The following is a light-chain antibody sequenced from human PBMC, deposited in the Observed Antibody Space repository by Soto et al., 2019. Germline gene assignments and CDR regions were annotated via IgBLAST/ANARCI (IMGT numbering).Light chain of an antibody. Sequence: DIQMTQSPSTLSASVGDRVTITCRARQSISSWLAWYQQKPGKAPKLLIYDASSLESGVPSRFSGSGSGTEFTLTISSLQPGDFATYYCQQYSRFYSFGQGTKLEIK. CDR2: DAS. V-gene: IGKV1-5*01. CDR3: QQYSRFYS. CDR1: QSISSW. J-gene: IGKJ2*03.